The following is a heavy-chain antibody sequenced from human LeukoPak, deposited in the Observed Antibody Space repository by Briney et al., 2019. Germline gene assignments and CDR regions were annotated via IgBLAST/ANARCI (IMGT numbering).Heavy chain of an antibody. CDR1: GFTFSSYA. V-gene: IGHV3-30-3*01. CDR2: ISYDGSNK. J-gene: IGHJ4*02. Sequence: PGGSLRLSCAASGFTFSSYAMHWVRQAPGKGLEWVAVISYDGSNKYYADSVKGRFTISRDNSKNTLYLQMNSLRAEDTAVYYCARDWGSFDYWGQGTLVTVSS. CDR3: ARDWGSFDY. D-gene: IGHD3-16*01.